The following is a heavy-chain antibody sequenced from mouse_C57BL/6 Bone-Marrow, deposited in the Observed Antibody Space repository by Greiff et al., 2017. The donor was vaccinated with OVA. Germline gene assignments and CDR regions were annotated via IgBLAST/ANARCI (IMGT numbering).Heavy chain of an antibody. CDR2: IDPSDSYT. J-gene: IGHJ3*01. CDR1: GYTFTSYW. V-gene: IGHV1-50*01. Sequence: VQLQQPGAELVKPGASVKLSCKASGYTFTSYWMQWVKQRPGQGLEWIGEIDPSDSYTNYNRKFKGKATLTVDTSSSTAYMQLNSLTSEDSAVYYCASAVFAYWGQGTLVTVSA. CDR3: ASAVFAY.